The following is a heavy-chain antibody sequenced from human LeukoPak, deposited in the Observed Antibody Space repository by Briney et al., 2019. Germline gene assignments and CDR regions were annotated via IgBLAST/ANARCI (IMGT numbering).Heavy chain of an antibody. CDR3: ATLLLGRTEDY. J-gene: IGHJ4*02. V-gene: IGHV3-21*01. D-gene: IGHD3-16*01. CDR1: GFAFSNYS. CDR2: ISNSGSHI. Sequence: GGSLRLSCVDSGFAFSNYSMSWVRLAPGKGLEWVSSISNSGSHIYDADSVKGRFTISRDNAKNSLFLQMNSLGAADAAVYYCATLLLGRTEDYWGQGTLVTVSS.